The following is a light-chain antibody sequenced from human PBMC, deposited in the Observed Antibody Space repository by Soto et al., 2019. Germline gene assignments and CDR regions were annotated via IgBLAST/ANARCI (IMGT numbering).Light chain of an antibody. CDR1: QGISNY. V-gene: IGKV1-27*01. CDR2: AAS. J-gene: IGKJ1*01. Sequence: DIRMTQSPSSLSASVGDRVTITCRASQGISNYLVWYQQRPGKVPKLLIYAASTLQSGVPSRFSGSGSGTDFTLTISSLQPEDVATYYCQKYNSARWTFGQGTKVEIK. CDR3: QKYNSARWT.